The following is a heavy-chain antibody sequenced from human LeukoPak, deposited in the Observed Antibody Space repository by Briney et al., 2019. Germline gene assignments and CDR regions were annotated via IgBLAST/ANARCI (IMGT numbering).Heavy chain of an antibody. J-gene: IGHJ4*02. Sequence: PSETLSFTCSVSGFSVSGGYYWGWIRQSPGEGLEWIGSIHHGASSYYNPSLRSRVTVSLDTPKNQFSLRMTSVTAADTAVYYCARGGGLVGPSDYWGQGILVTVSA. CDR3: ARGGGLVGPSDY. V-gene: IGHV4-38-2*02. CDR2: IHHGASS. D-gene: IGHD3-16*01. CDR1: GFSVSGGYY.